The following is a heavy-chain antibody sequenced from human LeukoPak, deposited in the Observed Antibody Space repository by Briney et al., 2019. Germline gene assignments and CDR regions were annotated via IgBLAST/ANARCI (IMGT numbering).Heavy chain of an antibody. J-gene: IGHJ4*02. CDR2: ISGSGTSI. D-gene: IGHD1-1*01. Sequence: PGGSLRLSCAASGFTYSTYGMSWVRQAPGKGLGWVSGISGSGTSINYADSVKDRFTISNDNTKKTLFLQMRSLGAEDTAVYFCARIGSGTAFDYWGQGILVTVSS. CDR3: ARIGSGTAFDY. CDR1: GFTYSTYG. V-gene: IGHV3-23*01.